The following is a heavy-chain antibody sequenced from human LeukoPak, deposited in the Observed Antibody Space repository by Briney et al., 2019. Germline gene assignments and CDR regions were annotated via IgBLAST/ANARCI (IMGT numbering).Heavy chain of an antibody. CDR3: ARGGFPGYSASWFY. J-gene: IGHJ4*02. CDR2: IYHSGRT. CDR1: GGSISSSNW. Sequence: SETLSLTCAVSGGSISSSNWWSWVRQSPGKGLEWIGEIYHSGRTNYNPSLKSRVTISVDKSKNQFSLKLSSVTAADTAVYYCARGGFPGYSASWFYWGQGTLVTVSS. V-gene: IGHV4-4*02. D-gene: IGHD6-13*01.